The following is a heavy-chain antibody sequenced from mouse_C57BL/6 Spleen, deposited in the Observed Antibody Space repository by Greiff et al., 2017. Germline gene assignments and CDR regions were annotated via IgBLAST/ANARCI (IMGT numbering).Heavy chain of an antibody. CDR3: TRAYGSSSFAY. J-gene: IGHJ3*01. Sequence: QVQLQQSGAELVRPGASVTLSCKASGYTFTDYEMHWVKQTPVHGLEWIGAIDPETGGTAYNQKFKGKAILTADKSSSTAYMELRSLTSEDSAVYYCTRAYGSSSFAYWGQGTLVTVSA. CDR2: IDPETGGT. V-gene: IGHV1-15*01. D-gene: IGHD1-1*01. CDR1: GYTFTDYE.